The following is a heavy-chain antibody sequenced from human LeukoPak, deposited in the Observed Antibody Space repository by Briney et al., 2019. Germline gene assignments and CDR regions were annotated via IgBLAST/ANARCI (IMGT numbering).Heavy chain of an antibody. D-gene: IGHD1-26*01. J-gene: IGHJ3*02. V-gene: IGHV3-30-3*01. CDR1: GFTFSSYA. CDR2: ISYDGSNK. CDR3: ARDKGIPQWELLLDAFDI. Sequence: GGSLRLSCAASGFTFSSYAMHWVRQAPGKGLEWVAVISYDGSNKYYADSVKGRFTISRVNSKNTLYLQMNSLRAEDTAVYYCARDKGIPQWELLLDAFDIWGQGTMVTVSS.